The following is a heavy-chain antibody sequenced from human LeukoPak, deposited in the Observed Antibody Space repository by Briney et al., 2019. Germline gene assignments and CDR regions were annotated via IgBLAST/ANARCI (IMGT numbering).Heavy chain of an antibody. D-gene: IGHD3-22*01. CDR3: ARESRFGGYDSSGYYPSDY. J-gene: IGHJ4*02. CDR2: ISPYNGNT. Sequence: ASVKVSCKASGYTFTSYGISWVRPAPGQGLEWMGWISPYNGNTNYAQKLQGTVTMTTDTSTSTAYMELRSMRSDDTAVYYCARESRFGGYDSSGYYPSDYWGQGTLVTVSS. V-gene: IGHV1-18*01. CDR1: GYTFTSYG.